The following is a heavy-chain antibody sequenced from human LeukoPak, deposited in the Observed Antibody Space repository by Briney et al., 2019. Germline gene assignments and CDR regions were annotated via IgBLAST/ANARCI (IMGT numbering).Heavy chain of an antibody. D-gene: IGHD3-10*01. CDR3: AIGRVKVGELYDAFDI. V-gene: IGHV1-18*01. CDR2: ISGYNGNT. Sequence: ASVKDSCKDSGYTFNTYGITWVRQAPGQGLEWMGWISGYNGNTNYAQKFQGRVTMTRDTSTRTAYMELRSLRSDDTPVYSFAIGRVKVGELYDAFDIWGQGTVVTVSS. J-gene: IGHJ3*02. CDR1: GYTFNTYG.